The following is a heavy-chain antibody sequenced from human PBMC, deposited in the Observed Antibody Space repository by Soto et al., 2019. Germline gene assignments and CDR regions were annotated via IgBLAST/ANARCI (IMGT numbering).Heavy chain of an antibody. CDR1: GYNFTSYA. D-gene: IGHD3-3*01. V-gene: IGHV1-3*01. Sequence: ASAKVSFKASGYNFTSYAMHWVRQAPGQRLEWMGWINAGNGNTKYSQKFQGRVTITRDTSASTAYMELSSLRSEDTAVYYCARDPYDFWSGSWFDPWGQGTLVTVSS. J-gene: IGHJ5*02. CDR3: ARDPYDFWSGSWFDP. CDR2: INAGNGNT.